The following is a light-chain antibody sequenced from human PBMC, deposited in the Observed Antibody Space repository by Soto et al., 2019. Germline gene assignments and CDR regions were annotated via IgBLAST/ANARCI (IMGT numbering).Light chain of an antibody. CDR1: QSVSDN. V-gene: IGKV3-15*01. J-gene: IGKJ2*01. CDR2: GAS. CDR3: QQSNNWPYT. Sequence: EIVMTQSPATLSVSPGERVTLSCRASQSVSDNLAWYQQKPGQAPRLLIYGASTRATTTPARFSGSGSETEFTIIISSLKSEAFAVYFCQQSNNWPYTFGQGTKLDIK.